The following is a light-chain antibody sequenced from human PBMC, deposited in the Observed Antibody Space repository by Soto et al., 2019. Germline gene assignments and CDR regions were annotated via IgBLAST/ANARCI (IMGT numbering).Light chain of an antibody. Sequence: DIQMTQSPSTLSASVGDRVTITSRSSQGISSYLAWYQQKPGKAPELLNYAASTLQTGVPSRFSGSGSGTDFTLTISSLQPEDFATYYCQQLDSYLTFGGGTKVDIK. CDR1: QGISSY. CDR2: AAS. V-gene: IGKV1-9*01. CDR3: QQLDSYLT. J-gene: IGKJ4*01.